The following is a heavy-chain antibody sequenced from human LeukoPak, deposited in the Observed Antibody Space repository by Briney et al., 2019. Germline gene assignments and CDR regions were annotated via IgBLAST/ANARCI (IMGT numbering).Heavy chain of an antibody. D-gene: IGHD2-2*01. CDR2: ISSSSSYI. CDR3: AKSVVPAASHNWFDP. Sequence: GGSLRLSCAASGFTVSSNYMSWVRQAPGKGLEWVSSISSSSSYIYYADSVKGRLTISRDNAKNSLYLQMNSLRAEDTAVYYCAKSVVPAASHNWFDPWGQGTLVTVSS. V-gene: IGHV3-21*01. CDR1: GFTVSSNY. J-gene: IGHJ5*02.